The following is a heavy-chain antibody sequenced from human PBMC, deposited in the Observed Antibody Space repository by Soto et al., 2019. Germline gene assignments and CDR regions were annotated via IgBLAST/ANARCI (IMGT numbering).Heavy chain of an antibody. CDR1: GFSLSTSGVG. J-gene: IGHJ4*02. D-gene: IGHD5-18*01. CDR2: IYWDDDT. CDR3: AHDDNTETPMVKTYYFDY. V-gene: IGHV2-5*02. Sequence: QITLKESGPTLVKPTQTLTLTCTFSGFSLSTSGVGVGWIRQPPGKALEWLAIIYWDDDTRYSPSLKSRLTITKDTSKNQVVLTMTNMDPVATATYYCAHDDNTETPMVKTYYFDYWGQGTLVTVS.